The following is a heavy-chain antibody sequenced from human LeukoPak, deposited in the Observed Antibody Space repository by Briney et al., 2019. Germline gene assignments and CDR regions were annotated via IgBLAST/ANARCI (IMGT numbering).Heavy chain of an antibody. V-gene: IGHV1-69*13. J-gene: IGHJ4*02. CDR1: GGTFSSYA. D-gene: IGHD6-13*01. CDR2: IIPIFGTA. Sequence: ASVKVSCKASGGTFSSYAISWVRQAPGQGLEWMGGIIPIFGTANYAQKFQGRVTITADESTSTAYMELSSLRSEDTAVYYCARGRRIAAAFDYWGQGTLVTVSS. CDR3: ARGRRIAAAFDY.